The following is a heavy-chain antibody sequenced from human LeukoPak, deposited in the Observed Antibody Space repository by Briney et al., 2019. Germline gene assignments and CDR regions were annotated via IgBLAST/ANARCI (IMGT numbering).Heavy chain of an antibody. CDR1: GFTFSTFA. J-gene: IGHJ4*02. CDR2: ISYDGNKQ. V-gene: IGHV3-30*04. D-gene: IGHD3-9*01. CDR3: ARDHRNFDILAGYSLRY. Sequence: PGGSLRLSCEASGFTFSTFAIHWVRQAPGKGLEWVAFISYDGNKQYYADSVKGRFTISRDNSKNTVDLQMSSLTVEDTAVYYCARDHRNFDILAGYSLRYWGQGTLVSVSS.